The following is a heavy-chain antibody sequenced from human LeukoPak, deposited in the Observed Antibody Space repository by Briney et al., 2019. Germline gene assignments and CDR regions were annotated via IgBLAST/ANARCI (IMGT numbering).Heavy chain of an antibody. CDR1: GFTFSSYG. J-gene: IGHJ1*01. Sequence: GGSLRLSCAASGFTFSSYGMSWVRQAPGKGLEWVSSISSRSNYIYYADSVKGRFTISRDNAKNSLYLQMNSLRAEDTAVYYCVRVRPECGDGGCYEYFHHWGQGTLVTVSS. CDR2: ISSRSNYI. V-gene: IGHV3-21*01. D-gene: IGHD2-15*01. CDR3: VRVRPECGDGGCYEYFHH.